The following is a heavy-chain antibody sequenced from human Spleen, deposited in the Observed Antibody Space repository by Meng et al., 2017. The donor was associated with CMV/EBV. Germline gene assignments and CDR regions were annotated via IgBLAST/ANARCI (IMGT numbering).Heavy chain of an antibody. CDR2: INHSGST. CDR1: GGSFSGYY. J-gene: IGHJ4*02. D-gene: IGHD6-19*01. V-gene: IGHV4-34*01. Sequence: AQLQQWGAGRFKPSETLSLTCAVYGGSFSGYYWSWIRQPPGKGLEWIGEINHSGSTNYNPSLKSRVTISVDTSKNQFSLKLSSVAAADTAVYYCARGYSSGWYPYYFDYWGQGTLVTVSS. CDR3: ARGYSSGWYPYYFDY.